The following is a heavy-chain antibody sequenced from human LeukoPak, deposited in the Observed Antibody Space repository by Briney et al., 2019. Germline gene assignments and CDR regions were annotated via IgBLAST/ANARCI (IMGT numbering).Heavy chain of an antibody. D-gene: IGHD5-18*01. Sequence: ASVKVSCKASGGTFSSYAISWVRQAPGQGLEWMGISNPNSGSTSYAQNFQGRVSVTRDTSTSTVYMDLSSLRSEDTAVYFCARGGMGIQLWPFDFWGQGTLVTVSS. J-gene: IGHJ4*02. V-gene: IGHV1-46*01. CDR3: ARGGMGIQLWPFDF. CDR2: SNPNSGST. CDR1: GGTFSSYA.